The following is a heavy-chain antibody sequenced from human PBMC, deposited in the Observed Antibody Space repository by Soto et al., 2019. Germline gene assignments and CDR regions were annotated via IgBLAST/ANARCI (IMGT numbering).Heavy chain of an antibody. CDR2: IIPIFGTA. D-gene: IGHD6-6*01. J-gene: IGHJ4*02. CDR3: ARGQRIAATYYFDY. CDR1: GGTSSSYA. Sequence: QVQLVQSGAEVKKPGSSVKVSCKASGGTSSSYAISWVRQAPGQGLEWMGGIIPIFGTANYAQKFQGRVTITADESTSTAYMELSSLRSEDTAVYYCARGQRIAATYYFDYWGQGTLVTVSS. V-gene: IGHV1-69*01.